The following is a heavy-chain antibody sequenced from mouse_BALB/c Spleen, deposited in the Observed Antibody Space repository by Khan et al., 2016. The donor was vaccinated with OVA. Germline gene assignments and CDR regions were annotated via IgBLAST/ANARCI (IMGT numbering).Heavy chain of an antibody. CDR3: ARQPYYHYNIMDY. D-gene: IGHD2-10*01. J-gene: IGHJ4*01. Sequence: QVQLKESGPGLVAPSQSLSLTCTISGFSLTNYGVHWVRQPPGKGLEWLVVIWSDGSTTYNSALKSRLTISKDNSKSQVFLKMNSLQTDDTAMYFCARQPYYHYNIMDYWGQGTPVTVSS. V-gene: IGHV2-6-1*01. CDR1: GFSLTNYG. CDR2: IWSDGST.